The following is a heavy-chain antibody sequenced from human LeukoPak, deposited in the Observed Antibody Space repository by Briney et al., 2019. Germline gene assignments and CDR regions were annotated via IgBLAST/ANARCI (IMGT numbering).Heavy chain of an antibody. V-gene: IGHV1-69*05. D-gene: IGHD2-2*02. CDR3: ASRFSGRCSSTSCYTLDY. CDR2: IIPIFGTA. J-gene: IGHJ4*02. Sequence: SVKVSCKASGGTFSSYAISWVRQAPGQGLEWMGGIIPIFGTANYAQKFQGRVTITTDESTSTAYMELSSLRSEDTAVYYCASRFSGRCSSTSCYTLDYWGQGTLVTVSS. CDR1: GGTFSSYA.